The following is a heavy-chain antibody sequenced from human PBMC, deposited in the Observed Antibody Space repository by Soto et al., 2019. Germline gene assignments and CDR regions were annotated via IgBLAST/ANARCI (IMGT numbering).Heavy chain of an antibody. V-gene: IGHV3-30-3*01. Sequence: QVQLVESGGGVVQPGRSVRLSCAAAGFTFSSYAMHWVRQAPGKGLEWVAVISYDGTDKYYADSVKGRFTISRDNSRNTLFLQITSLRTEDTAVYYCGRDRQAYGSGTCNDYWGQGTLVAFSS. CDR1: GFTFSSYA. J-gene: IGHJ4*02. CDR3: GRDRQAYGSGTCNDY. D-gene: IGHD3-10*01. CDR2: ISYDGTDK.